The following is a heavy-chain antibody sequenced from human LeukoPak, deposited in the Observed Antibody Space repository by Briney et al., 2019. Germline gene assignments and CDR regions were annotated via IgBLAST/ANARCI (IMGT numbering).Heavy chain of an antibody. V-gene: IGHV4-59*01. J-gene: IGHJ4*02. CDR2: IYYSGST. D-gene: IGHD1-26*01. CDR3: AAGIAGAEGY. CDR1: GGSISSYY. Sequence: MSSETLSLTCTVSGGSISSYYWSWIRQPPGKGLEWIGYIYYSGSTNYNPSLKSRVTISVDTSKNQFSLKLSSVTAADTAVYYCAAGIAGAEGYWGQGTLVTVSS.